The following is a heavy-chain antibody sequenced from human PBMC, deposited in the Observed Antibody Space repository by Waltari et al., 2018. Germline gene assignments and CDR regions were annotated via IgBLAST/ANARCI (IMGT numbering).Heavy chain of an antibody. Sequence: QLQLQESGPGLVKPSETLSLTCTVSGGSISSSSYYWGWIRQPPGKGLEWIGSIYYSGSTYDNPARKIRVTISVDTSKNQFSLKLSAVTAADTAVYYCARDCLYYYGSGSPNWFDPWGQGTLVTVSS. J-gene: IGHJ5*02. CDR1: GGSISSSSYY. CDR3: ARDCLYYYGSGSPNWFDP. CDR2: IYYSGST. D-gene: IGHD3-10*01. V-gene: IGHV4-39*02.